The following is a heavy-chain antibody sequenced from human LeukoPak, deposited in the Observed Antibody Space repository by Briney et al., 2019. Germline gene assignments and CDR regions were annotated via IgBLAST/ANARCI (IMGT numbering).Heavy chain of an antibody. D-gene: IGHD4-11*01. Sequence: ASVKVSCKASGYTFTSYYMHWVRQAPGQGLEWMGIINPSGGSTSYAQKFQGRVTMTRDTSTSTVYMELSSLRSEDTAVYYCARAPMTTVKNYYYMDVWGKGTTVTVSS. CDR1: GYTFTSYY. J-gene: IGHJ6*03. CDR3: ARAPMTTVKNYYYMDV. V-gene: IGHV1-46*01. CDR2: INPSGGST.